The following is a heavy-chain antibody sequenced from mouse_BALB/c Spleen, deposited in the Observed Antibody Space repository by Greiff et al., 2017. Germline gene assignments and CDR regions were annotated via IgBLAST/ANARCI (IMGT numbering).Heavy chain of an antibody. J-gene: IGHJ3*01. CDR3: ARPRLVPFAY. CDR1: GYTFTSYW. CDR2: INPSNGRT. V-gene: IGHV1S81*02. D-gene: IGHD2-10*02. Sequence: VQLQQPGAELVKPGASVKLSCKASGYTFTSYWMHWVKQRPGQGLEWIGEINPSNGRTNYNEKFKSKATLTVDKSSSTAYMQLSSLTSEDSAVYYCARPRLVPFAYWGQGTLVTVSA.